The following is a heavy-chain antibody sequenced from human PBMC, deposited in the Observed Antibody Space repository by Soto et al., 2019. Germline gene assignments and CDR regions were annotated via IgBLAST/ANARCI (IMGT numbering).Heavy chain of an antibody. Sequence: VQLQESGPGLVKPSETLSLTCTVSGGSISHYYWSWIRQPAGKGLEWIGRIYGSGGTNYNPSLKSRVTMSVDTSKNQFSLRLTPVSAADTAVYYCARDVRYAYDFWGQGTLVTVSS. J-gene: IGHJ4*02. CDR3: ARDVRYAYDF. V-gene: IGHV4-4*07. D-gene: IGHD3-3*01. CDR1: GGSISHYY. CDR2: IYGSGGT.